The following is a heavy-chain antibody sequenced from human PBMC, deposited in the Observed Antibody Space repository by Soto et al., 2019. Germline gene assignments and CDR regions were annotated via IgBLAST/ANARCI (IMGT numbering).Heavy chain of an antibody. J-gene: IGHJ6*03. Sequence: ASVKVSCKVSGYTLTELSMHWVRQAPGKGLEWMGGFDPEDGETIYARKFQGRIIMIEDTSADTAHMELSSLRSEDTAVYYCAKGRTNPKTYYYYYMDVWGKGTTVTVSS. CDR3: AKGRTNPKTYYYYYMDV. CDR1: GYTLTELS. CDR2: FDPEDGET. V-gene: IGHV1-24*01.